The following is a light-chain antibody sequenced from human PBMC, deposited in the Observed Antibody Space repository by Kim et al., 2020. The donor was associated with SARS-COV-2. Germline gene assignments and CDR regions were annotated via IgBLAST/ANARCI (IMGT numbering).Light chain of an antibody. CDR2: VGTGGIVG. J-gene: IGLJ3*02. Sequence: QPVLTQPPSASASLGASVTLTCTLSSGYSTYKVDWYQQRPGKGPRFVMRVGTGGIVGSKADGIPDRFSVLGSGLNRYLTIKNIQEEDESDYHCGTDHGSGSNFVWVFGGGTQLTVL. CDR3: GTDHGSGSNFVWV. V-gene: IGLV9-49*01. CDR1: SGYSTYK.